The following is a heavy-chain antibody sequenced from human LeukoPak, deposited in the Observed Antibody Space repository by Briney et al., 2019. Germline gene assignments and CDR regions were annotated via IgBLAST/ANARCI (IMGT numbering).Heavy chain of an antibody. V-gene: IGHV4-59*01. CDR2: IYYSGST. D-gene: IGHD3-3*01. Sequence: PSETLSLTCTVSGSSISNYYWSWIRQPPGKGLEWIGYIYYSGSTNYNPSLKSRVTISVDTSKNQFSLKLSSVTAADTAVYYCARSGIWSLSRAFDIWGQGTMVTVSS. CDR1: GSSISNYY. J-gene: IGHJ3*02. CDR3: ARSGIWSLSRAFDI.